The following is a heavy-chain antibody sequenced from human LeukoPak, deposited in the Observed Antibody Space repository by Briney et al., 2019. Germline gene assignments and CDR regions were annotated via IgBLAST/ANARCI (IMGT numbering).Heavy chain of an antibody. CDR3: AREITMVRGAPSWFDP. J-gene: IGHJ5*02. D-gene: IGHD3-10*01. CDR1: GGSISSGGYY. CDR2: IYYSGST. Sequence: TSETLSLTCTVSGGSISSGGYYWSWIRQHPGKGLEWIGYIYYSGSTYYNPSLKSRVTISVDTSKNQFSLKLNSVTAADTAVYYCAREITMVRGAPSWFDPWGQGTLVTVSS. V-gene: IGHV4-31*03.